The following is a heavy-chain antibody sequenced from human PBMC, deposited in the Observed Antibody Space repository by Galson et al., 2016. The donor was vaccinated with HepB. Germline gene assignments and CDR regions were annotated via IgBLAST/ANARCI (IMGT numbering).Heavy chain of an antibody. J-gene: IGHJ4*02. CDR3: ARDINWGLDY. CDR1: GFTFSSYA. D-gene: IGHD7-27*01. Sequence: SLRLSCAASGFTFSSYAMSWVRQAPGKGLEWVSHINHDSSAMNYALSMKDRFTISRDNAKNSLFLQMDSLSDEDTAVYYCARDINWGLDYWGQGILVTVSS. V-gene: IGHV3-48*02. CDR2: INHDSSAM.